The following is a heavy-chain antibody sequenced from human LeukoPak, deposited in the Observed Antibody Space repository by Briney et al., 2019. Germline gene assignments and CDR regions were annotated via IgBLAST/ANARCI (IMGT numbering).Heavy chain of an antibody. Sequence: ASVKVSCKASGYTFTSYGISWVRQAPGQGLEWMGWISAYNGNTNYAQKLQGRVTMTTDTSTSTAYMELRSLRSDDTAVYYCARDPDYYGSGTAIDALDIWGQGTMVTVSS. CDR2: ISAYNGNT. CDR3: ARDPDYYGSGTAIDALDI. V-gene: IGHV1-18*01. J-gene: IGHJ3*02. CDR1: GYTFTSYG. D-gene: IGHD3-10*01.